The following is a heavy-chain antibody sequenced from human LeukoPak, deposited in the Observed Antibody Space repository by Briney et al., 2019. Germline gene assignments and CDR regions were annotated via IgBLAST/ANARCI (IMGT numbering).Heavy chain of an antibody. CDR1: GGSISSYS. CDR2: IYDSGST. Sequence: PSETLSLTRTVSGGSISSYSWSWFRQTPGKGLEWIGYIYDSGSTNYNPSLKSRVTISVDMSKNQFSLRLTSVTAADTAVYYCARDLRGLNYFDYWGQGILVTVSS. CDR3: ARDLRGLNYFDY. V-gene: IGHV4-59*01. J-gene: IGHJ4*02.